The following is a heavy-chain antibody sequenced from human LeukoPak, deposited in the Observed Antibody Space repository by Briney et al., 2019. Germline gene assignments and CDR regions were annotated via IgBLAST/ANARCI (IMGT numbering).Heavy chain of an antibody. J-gene: IGHJ5*02. D-gene: IGHD2-15*01. V-gene: IGHV3-21*01. CDR2: ISSSSSYI. CDR1: GFTFSSYS. Sequence: GGSLRLSCGASGFTFSSYSMNWVRQAPGKGLEWVSSISSSSSYIYYADSVKGRFTISRDNAKNSLYLQMNTLRAEDTAVYSCARGADGVSSNSRGWFDPWGQGTLVTVSS. CDR3: ARGADGVSSNSRGWFDP.